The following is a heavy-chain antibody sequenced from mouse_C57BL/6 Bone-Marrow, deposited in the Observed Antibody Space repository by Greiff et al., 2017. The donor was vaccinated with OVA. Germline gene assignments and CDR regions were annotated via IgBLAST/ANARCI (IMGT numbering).Heavy chain of an antibody. CDR1: GFTFSSYA. Sequence: DVMLVESGGGLVKPGGSLKLSCAASGFTFSSYAMSWVRQTPEKRLEWVATISDGGSYTYYPANVKGRFTISRDNAKNNLYLQMSSLKSEDTAMYYCARDGRRGYAMDYWGQGTSVTVSS. V-gene: IGHV5-4*01. CDR3: ARDGRRGYAMDY. CDR2: ISDGGSYT. J-gene: IGHJ4*01.